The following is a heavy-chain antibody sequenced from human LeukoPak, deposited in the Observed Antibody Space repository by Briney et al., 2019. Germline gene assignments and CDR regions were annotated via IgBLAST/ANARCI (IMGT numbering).Heavy chain of an antibody. Sequence: GGSLRLSCAASGFTFDDYAMHWVRQAPGKGLEWVSGISWNSGSIGYADSVKGRFTISRDNAKNSLYLQMNSLRAEDMALYYCAKDLYPWGQGTLVTVSS. J-gene: IGHJ5*02. V-gene: IGHV3-9*03. CDR2: ISWNSGSI. CDR1: GFTFDDYA. CDR3: AKDLYP.